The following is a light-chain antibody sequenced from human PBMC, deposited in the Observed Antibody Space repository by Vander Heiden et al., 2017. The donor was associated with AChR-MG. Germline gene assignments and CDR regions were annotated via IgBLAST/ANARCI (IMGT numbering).Light chain of an antibody. V-gene: IGLV3-1*01. J-gene: IGLJ1*01. CDR2: QDS. Sequence: SYDLTQSPSVSVSPGQTAHLTCSGERLRNKYTSWYHLRPGQSPVLVIFQDSLRPSAVPERFSGSNSGNTATLTISGGQSTDDDDYYYQVWDSDSGVFGAGTKLTV. CDR3: QVWDSDSGV. CDR1: RLRNKY.